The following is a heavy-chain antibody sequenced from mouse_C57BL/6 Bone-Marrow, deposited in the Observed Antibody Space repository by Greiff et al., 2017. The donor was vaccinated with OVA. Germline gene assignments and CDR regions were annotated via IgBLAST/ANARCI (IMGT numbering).Heavy chain of an antibody. CDR2: ISYDGSN. D-gene: IGHD1-1*01. CDR3: ARYYYGSYFDY. Sequence: EVKVEESGPGLVKPSQSLSLTCSVTGYSITSGYYWNWIRQFPGNKLEWMGYISYDGSNNYNPSLKNRISITRDTSKNQFFLKLNSVTTEDTATYYCARYYYGSYFDYWGQGTTLTVSS. J-gene: IGHJ2*01. CDR1: GYSITSGYY. V-gene: IGHV3-6*01.